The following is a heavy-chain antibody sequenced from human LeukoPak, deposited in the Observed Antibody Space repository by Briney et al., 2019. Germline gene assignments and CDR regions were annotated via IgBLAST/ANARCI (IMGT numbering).Heavy chain of an antibody. J-gene: IGHJ4*01. Sequence: PGGSLRLSCVGSGFSLSDYWMHWVRHTPGKGLMWVSRITSDGSTTWYADSVKGRFTVSRDNAKNTLFLEMNSLRDEDTAVYYCAGDYIWGRLFWGQGTLVTVSP. CDR3: AGDYIWGRLF. CDR1: GFSLSDYW. CDR2: ITSDGSTT. D-gene: IGHD3-16*01. V-gene: IGHV3-74*01.